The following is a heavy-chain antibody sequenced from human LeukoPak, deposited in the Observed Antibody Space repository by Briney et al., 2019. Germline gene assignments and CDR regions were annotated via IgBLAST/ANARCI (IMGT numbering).Heavy chain of an antibody. D-gene: IGHD3-10*01. CDR1: GFTFSSYG. J-gene: IGHJ6*03. Sequence: GWSLRLSCEASGFTFSSYGMHWVRQAPGKGLEWVAFIRYDGSNKYYADSVKGRFTISRDNSKNTLYLQMNSLRAEDTAVYYCAKDSGVLLWFGETLYYYYYMDVWGKGTTVTISS. CDR2: IRYDGSNK. V-gene: IGHV3-30*02. CDR3: AKDSGVLLWFGETLYYYYYMDV.